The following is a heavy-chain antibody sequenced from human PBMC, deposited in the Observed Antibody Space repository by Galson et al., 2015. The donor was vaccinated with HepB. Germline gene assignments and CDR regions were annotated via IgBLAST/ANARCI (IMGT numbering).Heavy chain of an antibody. CDR2: IYSGGST. CDR1: GFTVSSNY. CDR3: TRALSGGSCYS. J-gene: IGHJ4*02. D-gene: IGHD2-15*01. Sequence: SLRLSCAASGFTVSSNYMSWVRQAPGKGLEWVSVIYSGGSTYYTDSVKGRFTISRDNSKNTLYLQMNSLRAEDSAVYYCTRALSGGSCYSWGQGTLVTVSS. V-gene: IGHV3-66*01.